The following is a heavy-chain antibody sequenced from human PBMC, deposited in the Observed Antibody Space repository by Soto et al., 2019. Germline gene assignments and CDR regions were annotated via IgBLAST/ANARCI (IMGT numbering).Heavy chain of an antibody. Sequence: GGSLRLSCAASGFTFSSYGMHWVRQAPGKGLEWVAVIWYDGSNKYYADSVKGRFTISRDNSKNTLYLQMNSLRAEDTAVYYCARSSGYSSGWYPPPLGYWGQGTLVTVSS. CDR3: ARSSGYSSGWYPPPLGY. CDR1: GFTFSSYG. D-gene: IGHD6-19*01. J-gene: IGHJ4*02. CDR2: IWYDGSNK. V-gene: IGHV3-33*01.